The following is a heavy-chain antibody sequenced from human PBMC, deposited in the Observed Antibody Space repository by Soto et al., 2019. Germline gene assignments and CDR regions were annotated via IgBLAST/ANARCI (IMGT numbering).Heavy chain of an antibody. J-gene: IGHJ5*02. D-gene: IGHD1-7*01. CDR3: ARGYNWNYGFHWFDP. CDR1: GYTFTSYD. Sequence: ASVKVSCKASGYTFTSYDINWVRQATGQGLGWMGWMNPNSGNTGYAQKFQGRVTMTRNTSISTAYMELSSLRSEDTAVYYCARGYNWNYGFHWFDPWGQGTLVTVSS. CDR2: MNPNSGNT. V-gene: IGHV1-8*01.